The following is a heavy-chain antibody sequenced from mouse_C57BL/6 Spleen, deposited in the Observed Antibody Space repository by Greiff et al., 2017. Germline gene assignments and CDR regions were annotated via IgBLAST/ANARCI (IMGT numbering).Heavy chain of an antibody. CDR3: ARHGAYYSNYGAWLAY. CDR1: GYTFTEYT. D-gene: IGHD2-5*01. V-gene: IGHV1-62-2*01. J-gene: IGHJ3*01. Sequence: QVQLKESGAELVKPGASVKLSCKASGYTFTEYTIHWVKQRSGQGLEWIGWFYPGSGSIKYNEKFKDKATLTADKSSSTVYMELSRLTSEDSAVYFCARHGAYYSNYGAWLAYWGQGTLVTVSA. CDR2: FYPGSGSI.